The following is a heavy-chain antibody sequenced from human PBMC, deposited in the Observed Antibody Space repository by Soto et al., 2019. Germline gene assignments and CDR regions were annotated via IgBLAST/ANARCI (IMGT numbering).Heavy chain of an antibody. D-gene: IGHD6-13*01. CDR1: GYTFTHYY. Sequence: QVQLVQSGAEVKKPGASVKLSCRTSGYTFTHYYIHWVRQAPGQGLEWLAIINPASGSTNYALDLQGSVTLTMDTSTTTVYMELSGLRAEDTAIFYCARDLAAGDHWGQGTLVTVSS. V-gene: IGHV1-46*04. J-gene: IGHJ4*02. CDR2: INPASGST. CDR3: ARDLAAGDH.